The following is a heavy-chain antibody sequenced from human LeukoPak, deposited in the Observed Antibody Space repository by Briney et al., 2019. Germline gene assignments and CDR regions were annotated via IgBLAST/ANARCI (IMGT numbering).Heavy chain of an antibody. J-gene: IGHJ4*02. CDR2: IYHSGTT. CDR3: ARRENVYYYFDY. D-gene: IGHD3-10*01. Sequence: SDTLSLTCAVSGYSITSSSWWGWIRQPPGKGLEWIGYIYHSGTTYYNPSLQSRVTMSVDTSKNQFSLKLSSVTAVDTAVYYCARRENVYYYFDYWGQGTLVTVSS. V-gene: IGHV4-28*01. CDR1: GYSITSSSW.